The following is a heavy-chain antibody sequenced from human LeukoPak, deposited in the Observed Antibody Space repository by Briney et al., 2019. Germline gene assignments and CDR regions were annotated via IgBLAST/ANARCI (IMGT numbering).Heavy chain of an antibody. CDR1: GFTFSSFW. CDR2: IKSDGTYT. J-gene: IGHJ5*02. CDR3: ATVNEDTAIP. Sequence: GGSLRLSCAASGFTFSSFWMHWVRQAPGKGLVWVSRIKSDGTYTSYADSVKGRFAISRDNAKNTLYQQMNSLRAEDTAVYYCATVNEDTAIPWGQGTLVTVSS. D-gene: IGHD5-18*01. V-gene: IGHV3-74*01.